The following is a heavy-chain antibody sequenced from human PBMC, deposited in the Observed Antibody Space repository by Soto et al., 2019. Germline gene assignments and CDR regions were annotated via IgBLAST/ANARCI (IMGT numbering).Heavy chain of an antibody. D-gene: IGHD6-19*01. Sequence: GASVKVSCKASGYTFTSYAMHWVRQAPGQRLEWMGWINAGNGNTKYSQNFQGRVTITRDTSASTAYMELSSLRSEDTAVYYCARPGIAVSGPPNYGMDVWGQGTTVTVSS. J-gene: IGHJ6*02. CDR2: INAGNGNT. CDR1: GYTFTSYA. CDR3: ARPGIAVSGPPNYGMDV. V-gene: IGHV1-3*01.